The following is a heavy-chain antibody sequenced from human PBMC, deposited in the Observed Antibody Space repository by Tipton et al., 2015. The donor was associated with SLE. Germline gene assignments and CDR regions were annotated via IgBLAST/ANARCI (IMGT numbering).Heavy chain of an antibody. CDR1: GYTFPNYG. D-gene: IGHD2-2*01. CDR2: ISAYNGNT. CDR3: ARAIVVVPGHYYMDV. J-gene: IGHJ6*03. Sequence: QLVQSGAEVKKPGASVKVSCKASGYTFPNYGISWVRQSPGHGLEWMGWISAYNGNTNYAQKLQGRVTMTTDTSTSTAYMELRSLRSDDTAVYYCARAIVVVPGHYYMDVWGKGTTVTISS. V-gene: IGHV1-18*01.